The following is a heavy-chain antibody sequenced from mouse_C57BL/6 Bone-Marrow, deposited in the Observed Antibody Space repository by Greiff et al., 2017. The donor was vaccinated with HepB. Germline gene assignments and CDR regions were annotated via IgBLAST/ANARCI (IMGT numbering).Heavy chain of an antibody. CDR2: INPSSGYT. CDR3: ARDPITTVGYFDV. V-gene: IGHV1-7*01. CDR1: GYTFTSYW. D-gene: IGHD1-1*01. Sequence: QVQLQQSGAELAKPGASVKLSCKASGYTFTSYWMHWVKQRPGQGLEWIGYINPSSGYTKYNQKFKDKATLTADKSSSTAYMQLSSLTYEDSAVYDCARDPITTVGYFDVWGTGTTVTVSS. J-gene: IGHJ1*03.